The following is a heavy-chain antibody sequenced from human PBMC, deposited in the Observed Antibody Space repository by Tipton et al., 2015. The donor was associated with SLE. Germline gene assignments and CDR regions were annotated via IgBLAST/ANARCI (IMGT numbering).Heavy chain of an antibody. CDR2: ISYDGSNK. CDR3: AKGYSSGLDY. CDR1: GFTFSSYG. Sequence: SLRLSCAASGFTFSSYGMHWVRQAPGKGLERVAVISYDGSNKFYADSVKGRFTISRDNSKNTLYLQMNSLRAEDTAVYYCAKGYSSGLDYWGQGTLVTVSS. D-gene: IGHD6-19*01. J-gene: IGHJ4*02. V-gene: IGHV3-30*18.